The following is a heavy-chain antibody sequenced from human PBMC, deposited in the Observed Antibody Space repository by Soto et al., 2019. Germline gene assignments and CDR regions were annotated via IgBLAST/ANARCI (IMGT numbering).Heavy chain of an antibody. CDR1: GGSFSGYY. CDR2: INHSGST. V-gene: IGHV4-34*01. D-gene: IGHD4-17*01. CDR3: ARYDYGDYILIY. J-gene: IGHJ4*02. Sequence: SETLSLTCAVYGGSFSGYYWSWIRQPPGKGLEWIGEINHSGSTNYNPSLKSRVTISVDTSKNQFSLKLSSVTAADTAVYYCARYDYGDYILIYWGQGTLVTVSS.